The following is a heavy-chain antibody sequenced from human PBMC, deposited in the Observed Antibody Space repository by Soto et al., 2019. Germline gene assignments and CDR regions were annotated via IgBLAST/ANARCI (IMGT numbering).Heavy chain of an antibody. Sequence: SETLSLTCTVSGGSISSGGYYWSWIRQHPGKGLEWIGYIYYSGSTYYNTSLKSRVTISVDTSKNQFSLKLSSVTAADTAVYYCARHSSSYYYMDVWGKGTTVTVSS. J-gene: IGHJ6*03. D-gene: IGHD6-6*01. V-gene: IGHV4-31*03. CDR2: IYYSGST. CDR1: GGSISSGGYY. CDR3: ARHSSSYYYMDV.